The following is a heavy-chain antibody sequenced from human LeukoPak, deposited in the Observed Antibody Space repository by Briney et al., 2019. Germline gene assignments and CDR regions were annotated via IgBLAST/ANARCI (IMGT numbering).Heavy chain of an antibody. V-gene: IGHV6-1*01. CDR1: GDSVSGNSTA. Sequence: SQTLSLTCAISGDSVSGNSTAYNWIRQSPSRGLEWLGRTYYRSKWYNDYALSVKSRITFNPDTSKNQLSLHLNSVTPEDTAVYYGQRGGQGGAYTANDVFVFWGKGKMVPVSS. CDR2: TYYRSKWYN. J-gene: IGHJ3*01. CDR3: QRGGQGGAYTANDVFVF. D-gene: IGHD5-24*01.